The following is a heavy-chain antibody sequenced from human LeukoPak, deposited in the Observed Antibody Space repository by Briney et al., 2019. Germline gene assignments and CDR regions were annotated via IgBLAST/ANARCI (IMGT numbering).Heavy chain of an antibody. CDR1: GCILSNYA. V-gene: IGHV1-69*06. CDR2: IISIFSTA. D-gene: IGHD2-2*01. CDR3: ARDNDTRDPPHLDY. Sequence: SVKVSCKASGCILSNYAISGVRQAPGQGREGMGGIISIFSTANYAQKFRGRVTITADKSTRTAYMELSSLRSEETAVYYCARDNDTRDPPHLDYWGQGTLVTVSS. J-gene: IGHJ4*02.